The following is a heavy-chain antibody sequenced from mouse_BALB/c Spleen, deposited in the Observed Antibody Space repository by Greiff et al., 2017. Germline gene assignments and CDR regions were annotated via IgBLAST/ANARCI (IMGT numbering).Heavy chain of an antibody. CDR3: ARNYYYGSSYDHVDY. Sequence: ESGPGLVKPSQSLSLTCTVTGYSITSDYAWNWIRQFPGNKLEWMGYISYSGSTSYNPSLKSRISITRDTSKNQFFLQLNSVTTEDTATYYCARNYYYGSSYDHVDYWGQGTTLTVSS. J-gene: IGHJ2*01. V-gene: IGHV3-2*02. CDR1: GYSITSDYA. CDR2: ISYSGST. D-gene: IGHD1-1*01.